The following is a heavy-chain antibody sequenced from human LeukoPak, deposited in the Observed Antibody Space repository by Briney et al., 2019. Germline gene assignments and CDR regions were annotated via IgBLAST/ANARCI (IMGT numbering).Heavy chain of an antibody. J-gene: IGHJ5*02. CDR3: ARVTTVTTDYWFDP. Sequence: SETLSLTCTVSGGSISSGDYYWSWIRQPPGKGLERIGYIYYSGSTYYNPSLKSRVTISVDTSKNQFSLKLSSVTAADTAVYYCARVTTVTTDYWFDPWGQGTLVTVSS. CDR1: GGSISSGDYY. CDR2: IYYSGST. V-gene: IGHV4-30-4*01. D-gene: IGHD4-17*01.